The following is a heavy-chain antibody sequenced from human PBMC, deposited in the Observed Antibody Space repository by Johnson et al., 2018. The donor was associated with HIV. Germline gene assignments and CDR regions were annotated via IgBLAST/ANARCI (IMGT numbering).Heavy chain of an antibody. CDR2: VNSDGSST. CDR1: GFTFSSYW. D-gene: IGHD3-16*01. Sequence: VQLVESGGGLVQPGGSLRLSCAASGFTFSSYWMHWVRQAPGKGLVWVSRVNSDGSSTSYADSVQGRFTISRDNAKNTRYLQMNSLRAEDTAVYYCARGGARPYDAFDIWGQGTMVTVSS. V-gene: IGHV3-74*01. J-gene: IGHJ3*02. CDR3: ARGGARPYDAFDI.